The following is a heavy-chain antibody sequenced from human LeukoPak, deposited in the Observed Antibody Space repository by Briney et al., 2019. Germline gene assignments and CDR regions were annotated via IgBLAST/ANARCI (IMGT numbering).Heavy chain of an antibody. J-gene: IGHJ4*02. CDR1: GYSFISHT. CDR3: ARGGSRVVTYGNFDY. Sequence: ASVKVSCKPSGYSFISHTMHWVRQAPGQRLEWMGWISAGSGHTKYSQKFQGRVTITRDTSASTVSMELTSLRSEDTAVYYCARGGSRVVTYGNFDYWGQGTLVTVSS. D-gene: IGHD2-21*02. CDR2: ISAGSGHT. V-gene: IGHV1-3*01.